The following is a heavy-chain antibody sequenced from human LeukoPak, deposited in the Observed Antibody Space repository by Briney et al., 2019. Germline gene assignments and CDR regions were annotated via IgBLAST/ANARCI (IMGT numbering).Heavy chain of an antibody. CDR2: IWYDGSNK. CDR3: AKDFARIGGGYNWGGYYMDV. CDR1: GFTFSSYG. J-gene: IGHJ6*03. D-gene: IGHD5-24*01. V-gene: IGHV3-33*06. Sequence: GGSLRLSCAASGFTFSSYGMHWVRQAPGKGLEWVAVIWYDGSNKYYADSVKGRFTTSRDNSKNTLYLQMNSLRAEDTAVYYCAKDFARIGGGYNWGGYYMDVWGKGTTVTVSS.